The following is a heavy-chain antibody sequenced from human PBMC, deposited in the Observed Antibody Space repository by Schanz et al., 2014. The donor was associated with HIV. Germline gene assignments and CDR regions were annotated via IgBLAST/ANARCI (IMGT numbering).Heavy chain of an antibody. CDR1: GYTFTNYG. V-gene: IGHV1-18*01. J-gene: IGHJ4*02. D-gene: IGHD6-19*01. Sequence: QVQLVQSGAEVQKPGASVKVSCKASGYTFTNYGISWVRQAPGQGLEWMGWISGYNGNTNYAQKVQGRVTMTTDTSTSTAYMELRSLRADDTAVYYCARAPYRSGWYGVDYWGQGTLVTVSS. CDR3: ARAPYRSGWYGVDY. CDR2: ISGYNGNT.